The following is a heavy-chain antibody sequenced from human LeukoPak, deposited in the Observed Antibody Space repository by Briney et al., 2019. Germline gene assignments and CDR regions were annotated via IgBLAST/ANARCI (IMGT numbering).Heavy chain of an antibody. CDR1: GYTFTSYG. D-gene: IGHD6-13*01. Sequence: ASVKVSCKASGYTFTSYGISWVRQAPGQGLEWMGIINPSAGTTTYAQKFQGRVTMTRDTSTSTVYMELSSLRSEDTAVYYCARDGDENSSSWSWFDPWGQGTLVTVSS. CDR2: INPSAGTT. J-gene: IGHJ5*02. V-gene: IGHV1-46*01. CDR3: ARDGDENSSSWSWFDP.